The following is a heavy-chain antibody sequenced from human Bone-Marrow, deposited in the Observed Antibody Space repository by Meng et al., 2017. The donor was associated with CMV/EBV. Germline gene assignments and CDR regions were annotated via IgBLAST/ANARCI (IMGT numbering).Heavy chain of an antibody. CDR1: GYTFTSYD. Sequence: ASVKVSCKASGYTFTSYDINWVRQATGQGLEWMGWMNPNSGNTGYAQKFQGRVTITRNTSISTAYMELSSLRSEDTAVYYCASSRFGIAAAGTRNWGQGTLVTVSS. V-gene: IGHV1-8*03. D-gene: IGHD6-13*01. CDR3: ASSRFGIAAAGTRN. J-gene: IGHJ4*02. CDR2: MNPNSGNT.